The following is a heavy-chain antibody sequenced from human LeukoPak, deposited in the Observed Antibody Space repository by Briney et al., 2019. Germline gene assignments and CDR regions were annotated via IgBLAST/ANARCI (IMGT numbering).Heavy chain of an antibody. CDR2: IWYDGSNK. CDR1: GFTFSSYG. V-gene: IGHV3-33*01. Sequence: GGSLRLSCAASGFTFSSYGMHWVRQAPGKGLEWVAVIWYDGSNKYYAGSVKGRFTISRDNSKNTLYLQMNSLRAEDTAVYYCARAWTAGHFDYWGQGTLVTVSS. CDR3: ARAWTAGHFDY. D-gene: IGHD2-21*02. J-gene: IGHJ4*02.